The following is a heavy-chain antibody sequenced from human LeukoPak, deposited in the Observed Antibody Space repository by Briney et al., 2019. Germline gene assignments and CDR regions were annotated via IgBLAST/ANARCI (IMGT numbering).Heavy chain of an antibody. CDR2: IRSKAYGGTT. CDR1: GFTFGDYD. CDR3: TRLHGDWFDP. V-gene: IGHV3-49*04. Sequence: PGGSLRLSCTASGFTFGDYDMSWVRQAPGKGLEWVGFIRSKAYGGTTEYAASVKGRFTISRDDSKSIAYLQMNSLKTEDTAVHYCTRLHGDWFDPWGQGTLVTVSS. J-gene: IGHJ5*02. D-gene: IGHD5-24*01.